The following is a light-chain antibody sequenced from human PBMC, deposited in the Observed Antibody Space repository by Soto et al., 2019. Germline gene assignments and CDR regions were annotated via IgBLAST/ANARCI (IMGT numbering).Light chain of an antibody. CDR3: QHRYGFT. Sequence: DIVLTQSPATLSLSPGERATLSCRASQSFNSYLAWYQQKPGQATRLLIHDASHRATGVPDRFSGSGSGTDFTLTISSLEPEDFAVYYCQHRYGFTFGPGAKVDIK. CDR2: DAS. J-gene: IGKJ3*01. V-gene: IGKV3-11*01. CDR1: QSFNSY.